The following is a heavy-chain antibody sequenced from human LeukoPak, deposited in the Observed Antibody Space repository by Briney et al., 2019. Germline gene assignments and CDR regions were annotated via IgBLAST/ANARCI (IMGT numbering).Heavy chain of an antibody. CDR1: GYTFTSYD. V-gene: IGHV1-8*01. D-gene: IGHD3-22*01. CDR3: ARSGSGYYYDWNYFDY. CDR2: MNPNSGNT. Sequence: ASVKACCKASGYTFTSYDINWVRQATGQGLEWMGWMNPNSGNTGYAQKFQGRVTMTRNTSISTAYMELSSLRSEDTAVYYCARSGSGYYYDWNYFDYWGQGTLVTESS. J-gene: IGHJ4*02.